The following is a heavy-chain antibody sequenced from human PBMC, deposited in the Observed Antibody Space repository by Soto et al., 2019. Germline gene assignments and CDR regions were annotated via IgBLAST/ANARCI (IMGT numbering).Heavy chain of an antibody. Sequence: TGGSLRLSCAASGFTFSSYWMHWVRQAPGKGLVWVSSINSEGDNTDYADSVKGRFIMSRDNAKNTLYPQMNSLRAEDTAVYYCARPRYDGSGTPFDHWGLGTLVTVSS. CDR2: INSEGDNT. CDR1: GFTFSSYW. V-gene: IGHV3-74*01. J-gene: IGHJ4*02. CDR3: ARPRYDGSGTPFDH. D-gene: IGHD3-22*01.